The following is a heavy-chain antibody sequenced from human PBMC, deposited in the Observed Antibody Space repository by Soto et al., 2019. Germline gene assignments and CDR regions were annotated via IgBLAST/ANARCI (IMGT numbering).Heavy chain of an antibody. J-gene: IGHJ6*02. V-gene: IGHV4-59*08. Sequence: PSETLSLTCTVSGGSISSYYWSWFRQSPGKRMEWIGYVHHSWGSSYNPSLQSRVAISLDTSKSQFSLKVTSVTATDTAVYYCARQVFGPLHGLVDVWGQGTTVTVSS. CDR1: GGSISSYY. CDR2: VHHSWGS. CDR3: ARQVFGPLHGLVDV. D-gene: IGHD3-10*02.